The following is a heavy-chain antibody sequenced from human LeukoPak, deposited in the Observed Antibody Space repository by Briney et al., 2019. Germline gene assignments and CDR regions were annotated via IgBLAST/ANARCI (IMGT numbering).Heavy chain of an antibody. CDR3: AKEYSSSGYFDY. D-gene: IGHD6-13*01. CDR1: GFTFSSYS. Sequence: GGSLRLSCAASGFTFSSYSMNWVRQAPGKGLEWVSYISSSGGTKYYADSVKGRFTISRDNAKDSLFLQMNSLRAEDTAVYYCAKEYSSSGYFDYWGQGTLVTVSS. V-gene: IGHV3-48*04. CDR2: ISSSGGTK. J-gene: IGHJ4*02.